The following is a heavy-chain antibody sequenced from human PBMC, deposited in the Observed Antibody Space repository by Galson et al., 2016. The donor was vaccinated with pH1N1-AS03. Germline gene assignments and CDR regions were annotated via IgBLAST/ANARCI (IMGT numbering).Heavy chain of an antibody. CDR2: FDLEDDEI. V-gene: IGHV1-24*01. J-gene: IGHJ3*02. CDR3: AKYSDPDEAFDI. Sequence: SVKVSCKDSGYSLSDLSIHWVRQAPGRGLEWMGGFDLEDDEILYAQKFQGRVTMTEDTSTNTAYMEVSRLRSEDTAIYYCAKYSDPDEAFDIWGQGTMVTVSS. D-gene: IGHD4-17*01. CDR1: GYSLSDLS.